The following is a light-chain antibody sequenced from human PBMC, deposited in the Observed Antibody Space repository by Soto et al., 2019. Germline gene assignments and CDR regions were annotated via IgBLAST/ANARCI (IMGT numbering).Light chain of an antibody. CDR2: TNS. CDR1: SSNIGTNT. V-gene: IGLV1-44*01. J-gene: IGLJ3*02. CDR3: QAYDYSLTASV. Sequence: QSVLTQPPSASGTPGQRVTISCSGSSSNIGTNTVNWYQQLPGAAPKLLIYTNSQRPSGVPDRFSGSKSGTSASLAISGLRSEDEADYYCQAYDYSLTASVFGGGTKLTVL.